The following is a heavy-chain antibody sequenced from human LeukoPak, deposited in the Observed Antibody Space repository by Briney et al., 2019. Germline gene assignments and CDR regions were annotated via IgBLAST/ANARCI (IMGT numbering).Heavy chain of an antibody. CDR2: IYYSGSN. Sequence: PSETLSLTCTVSGGSISSYYWSWIRQPPGKGLEWIGYIYYSGSNNYNPSLKSRVTISVDTSKNQFSLKLSSVTAADTAVYYCARDRPDGITGTRGPYGMDVWGKGTTVTVSS. D-gene: IGHD1-20*01. J-gene: IGHJ6*04. V-gene: IGHV4-59*01. CDR3: ARDRPDGITGTRGPYGMDV. CDR1: GGSISSYY.